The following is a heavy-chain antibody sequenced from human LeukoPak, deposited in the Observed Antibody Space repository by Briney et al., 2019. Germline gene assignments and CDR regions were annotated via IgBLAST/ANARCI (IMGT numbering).Heavy chain of an antibody. CDR3: AKDGRGYSYANFDY. Sequence: QAGGPLRLSCAASGFTFRSYAMSWVRQAPGKGLEWVSAISGSGGSTYYADSVKGRYTIPRDNSKNTLYLQMNSLRAEDTAVYYCAKDGRGYSYANFDYWGQGTLVTVSS. CDR1: GFTFRSYA. V-gene: IGHV3-23*01. J-gene: IGHJ4*02. D-gene: IGHD5-18*01. CDR2: ISGSGGST.